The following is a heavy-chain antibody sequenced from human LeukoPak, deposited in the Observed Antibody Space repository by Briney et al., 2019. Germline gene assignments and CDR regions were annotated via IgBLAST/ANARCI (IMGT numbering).Heavy chain of an antibody. CDR3: ARLGSSSDY. CDR2: IYYSGST. CDR1: GGSISSSSYY. Sequence: SETLSLTCTVSGGSISSSSYYWGWIRQPPGKGLEWIGSIYYSGSTYYNPSLKSRVTISVDTSKNQFSLKLSSVTAADTAVYYCARLGSSSDYWGQGTLVTVSS. J-gene: IGHJ4*02. D-gene: IGHD6-6*01. V-gene: IGHV4-39*01.